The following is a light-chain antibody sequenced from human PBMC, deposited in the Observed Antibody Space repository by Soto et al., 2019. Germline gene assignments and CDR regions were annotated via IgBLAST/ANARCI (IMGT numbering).Light chain of an antibody. J-gene: IGKJ3*01. CDR2: KVS. CDR3: MQGTHWPPP. V-gene: IGKV2D-30*01. Sequence: DVVMTQSPLCLPVTLGQPASISCRSSQSLVYNDVNTYLKWFQQRTGNSPRRLIYKVSNWDSGVPERFSGSCSCSIFKLKISRVEADDVGVYYCMQGTHWPPPFGPGTKVDIK. CDR1: QSLVYNDVNTY.